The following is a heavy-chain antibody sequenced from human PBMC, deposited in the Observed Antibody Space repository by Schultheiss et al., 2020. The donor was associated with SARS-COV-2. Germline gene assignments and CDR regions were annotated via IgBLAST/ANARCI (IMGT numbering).Heavy chain of an antibody. CDR1: GFVFATYS. V-gene: IGHV3-48*01. D-gene: IGHD2-2*01. J-gene: IGHJ3*02. CDR2: ISPGSSTF. CDR3: ARVRGSGYCSSTNCYADAFDI. Sequence: GGSLRLSCAASGFVFATYSMNWVRQAPGGGLEWLAYISPGSSTFHYADSVKGRFTISRDNARSSLYLQIKSLRAEDTARYYCARVRGSGYCSSTNCYADAFDIWGQGTMVTVSS.